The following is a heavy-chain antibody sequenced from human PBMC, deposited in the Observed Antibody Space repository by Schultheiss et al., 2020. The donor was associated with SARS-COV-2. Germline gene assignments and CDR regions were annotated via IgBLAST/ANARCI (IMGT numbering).Heavy chain of an antibody. Sequence: GGSLRLSCAVSGFTVSSNYMSWVRQAPGKGLEWVSIIYSGGSTYYADSVKGRFTISRDRSKNTLYLQMNSLRAEDTAVYYCAKDSGPYPTLGYWGQGTLVTVSS. CDR1: GFTVSSNY. J-gene: IGHJ4*02. D-gene: IGHD1-26*01. CDR2: IYSGGST. V-gene: IGHV3-53*05. CDR3: AKDSGPYPTLGY.